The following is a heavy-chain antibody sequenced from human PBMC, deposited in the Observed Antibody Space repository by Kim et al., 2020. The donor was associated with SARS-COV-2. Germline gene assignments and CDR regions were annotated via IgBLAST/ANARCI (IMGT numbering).Heavy chain of an antibody. CDR1: GFTFSSYA. Sequence: GGSLRLSCAASGFTFSSYAMSWVRQAPGKGLEWVSAISGSGGSTYYADSVKGRFTISRDNSKNTLYLQMNSLRAEDTAVYYCAKDRRILRYFDWLTPGWYFDLWGRGTLVTVSS. CDR3: AKDRRILRYFDWLTPGWYFDL. D-gene: IGHD3-9*01. V-gene: IGHV3-23*01. CDR2: ISGSGGST. J-gene: IGHJ2*01.